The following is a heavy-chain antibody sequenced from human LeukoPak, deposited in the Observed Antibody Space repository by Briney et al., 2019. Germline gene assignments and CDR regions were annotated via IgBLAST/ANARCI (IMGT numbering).Heavy chain of an antibody. D-gene: IGHD4-23*01. CDR3: ARDNSVEDTAWWFDP. CDR1: GYTFTTYA. V-gene: IGHV7-4-1*02. J-gene: IGHJ5*02. Sequence: ASVKVSCKASGYTFTTYAMNWVRQAPGQGLEWMGWINTNTGNPTYAQGFTGRFVFSLDTSVSTAYLQISSLKAEDTAVYYCARDNSVEDTAWWFDPWGQGTLVTVSS. CDR2: INTNTGNP.